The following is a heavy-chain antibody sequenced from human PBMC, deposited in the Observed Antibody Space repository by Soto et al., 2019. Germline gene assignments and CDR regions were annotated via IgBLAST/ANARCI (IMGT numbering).Heavy chain of an antibody. V-gene: IGHV4-39*07. CDR2: IYYSGST. CDR3: ARCTQSSSCVFDY. J-gene: IGHJ4*02. CDR1: VGSISRSSYY. Sequence: TSETLSLTCTVSVGSISRSSYYWVWIRHPPGKGLEWIGSIYYSGSTYYNPSLKSRVTISVDKSKNQFSLKLSSVTAADTAVYYCARCTQSSSCVFDYWGQGTLVTVSS. D-gene: IGHD6-6*01.